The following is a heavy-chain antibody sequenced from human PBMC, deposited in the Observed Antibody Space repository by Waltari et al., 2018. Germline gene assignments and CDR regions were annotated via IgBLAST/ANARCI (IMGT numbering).Heavy chain of an antibody. Sequence: QVQLVESGGGVVQPGRSLRLSCAASGFTFSSYAMHWVRQAPGKGLEWVAVISYDGSNKYYADSVKGRFTISRDNSKNTLYLQMNSLRAEDTAVYYCARDDNPSIVGARTTEYFQHWGQGTLVTVSS. CDR1: GFTFSSYA. V-gene: IGHV3-30-3*01. CDR2: ISYDGSNK. CDR3: ARDDNPSIVGARTTEYFQH. D-gene: IGHD1-26*01. J-gene: IGHJ1*01.